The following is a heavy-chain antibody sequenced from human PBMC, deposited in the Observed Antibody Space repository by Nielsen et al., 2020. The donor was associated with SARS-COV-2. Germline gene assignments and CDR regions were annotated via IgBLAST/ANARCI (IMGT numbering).Heavy chain of an antibody. CDR2: IYYSGST. CDR1: GGPISSSSYY. J-gene: IGHJ5*02. D-gene: IGHD1-26*01. CDR3: ATDLVGATTSIWFDP. Sequence: PETLSLTCTVSGGPISSSSYYWGWIRQPPGKGLEWIGSIYYSGSTYYNPSLKSRVTISVDTSKNQFSLKLSSVTAADTAVYYCATDLVGATTSIWFDPWGQGTLVTVSS. V-gene: IGHV4-39*07.